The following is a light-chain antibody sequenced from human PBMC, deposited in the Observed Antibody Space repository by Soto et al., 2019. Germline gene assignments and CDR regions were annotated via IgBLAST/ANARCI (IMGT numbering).Light chain of an antibody. J-gene: IGKJ1*01. Sequence: DIQLTQSPSSLSASLGDRVTITCRASQTTNNYLNWYQQKPGKAPQLLIYAASSLQSGVPSRFSGSGSGTDFTLTISSLQFEDFATYYCQQSYSGPPTFSQGTKVEIK. CDR1: QTTNNY. V-gene: IGKV1-39*01. CDR2: AAS. CDR3: QQSYSGPPT.